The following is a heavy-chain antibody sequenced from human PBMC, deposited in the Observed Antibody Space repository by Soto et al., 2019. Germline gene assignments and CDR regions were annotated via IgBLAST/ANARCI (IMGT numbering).Heavy chain of an antibody. V-gene: IGHV3-33*01. CDR1: GFTFSSYG. Sequence: QVQLVESGGGVVQPGRSLRLSCAASGFTFSSYGMHWVRQAPGKGLEWVAVIWYDGSNKYYADSVKGRFTISRDNSKNTLYLQMTSLRAEDTAVYYCARVGGGYCTNGVCYDYWGQGTLVTVSS. D-gene: IGHD2-8*01. J-gene: IGHJ4*02. CDR2: IWYDGSNK. CDR3: ARVGGGYCTNGVCYDY.